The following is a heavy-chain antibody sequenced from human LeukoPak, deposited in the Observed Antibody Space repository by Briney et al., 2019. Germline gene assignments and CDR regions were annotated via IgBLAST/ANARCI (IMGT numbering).Heavy chain of an antibody. V-gene: IGHV5-51*01. D-gene: IGHD5-24*01. Sequence: GESLKISCKGSGYDFPRHRIGWVREMAGRGVEWMGTIYPGDANIDIGYSPSFQGQVTISADKSISTAYLQWSSLRASDTAMYYCARQRSRDGYNYDGFDIWGQGTMVTVSS. CDR1: GYDFPRHR. CDR3: ARQRSRDGYNYDGFDI. CDR2: IYPGDANIDI. J-gene: IGHJ3*02.